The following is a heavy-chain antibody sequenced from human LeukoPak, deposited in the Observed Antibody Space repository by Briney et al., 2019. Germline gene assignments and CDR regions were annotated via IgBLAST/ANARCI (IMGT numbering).Heavy chain of an antibody. CDR3: ARAVAGRDDAFDI. D-gene: IGHD6-19*01. J-gene: IGHJ3*02. Sequence: SETLSLTCTVSGGSISSYYWSWIRQPPGKGLEWIGYIYYSGSTNYNPSLKSRVTISVDTSKNQFSLKLRSVTAADTAVYYCARAVAGRDDAFDIWGQGTMVTVSS. CDR2: IYYSGST. CDR1: GGSISSYY. V-gene: IGHV4-59*01.